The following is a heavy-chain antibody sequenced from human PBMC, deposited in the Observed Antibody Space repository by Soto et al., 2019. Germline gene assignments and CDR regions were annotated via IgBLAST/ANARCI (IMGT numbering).Heavy chain of an antibody. CDR1: GYTFTGYY. CDR2: INPNSGGT. Sequence: ASVKVSCKASGYTFTGYYMHWVRQAPGQGLEWMGWINPNSGGTNYAQKFQGWVTKTRDTSISTAYMELSRLRSDDTAVYYSARGNPYSSSWYRGNYGMDVWGQGTTVTVSS. J-gene: IGHJ6*02. CDR3: ARGNPYSSSWYRGNYGMDV. V-gene: IGHV1-2*04. D-gene: IGHD6-13*01.